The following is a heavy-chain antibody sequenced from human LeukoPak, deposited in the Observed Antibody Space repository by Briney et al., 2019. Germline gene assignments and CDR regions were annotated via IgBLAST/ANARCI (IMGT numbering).Heavy chain of an antibody. Sequence: GGSLRLSCAASGFTFSSYWMSWVRQAPGKGLEWVANIKQDGSEKYYVDSVKGRFTISKDNAKNSLYLQMNSLRAEDTAVYYCARESGYDSHWYFDLWGRGTLVTVSS. CDR1: GFTFSSYW. CDR2: IKQDGSEK. D-gene: IGHD5-12*01. J-gene: IGHJ2*01. CDR3: ARESGYDSHWYFDL. V-gene: IGHV3-7*01.